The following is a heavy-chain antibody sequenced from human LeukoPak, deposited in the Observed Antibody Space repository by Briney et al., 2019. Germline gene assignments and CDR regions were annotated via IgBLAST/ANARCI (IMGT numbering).Heavy chain of an antibody. Sequence: GASVKASCKASGYTFSSYAMSWVRQTPGKGLEWVSAISGSGGSTYYADSVKGRFTISRDNSKNTLYLQMNSLRAEDTAVYYCAKGNRIAARPHNWFDPWGQGTLVTVSS. D-gene: IGHD6-6*01. CDR1: GYTFSSYA. J-gene: IGHJ5*02. V-gene: IGHV3-23*01. CDR3: AKGNRIAARPHNWFDP. CDR2: ISGSGGST.